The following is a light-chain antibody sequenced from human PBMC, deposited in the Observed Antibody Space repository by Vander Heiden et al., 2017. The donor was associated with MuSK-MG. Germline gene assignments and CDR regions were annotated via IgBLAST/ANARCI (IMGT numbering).Light chain of an antibody. CDR2: EAT. V-gene: IGKV1D-12*01. J-gene: IGKJ4*01. CDR3: QRADSFPHT. CDR1: QGISTW. Sequence: DIQMTQSPSSVSASVGDRVTITCRASQGISTWLAWYQQKPGKATKFLIYEATALQSGVPTRFSGSGSGTDFTLTIRSLQPEDFATYFWQRADSFPHTCGGGTKVEI.